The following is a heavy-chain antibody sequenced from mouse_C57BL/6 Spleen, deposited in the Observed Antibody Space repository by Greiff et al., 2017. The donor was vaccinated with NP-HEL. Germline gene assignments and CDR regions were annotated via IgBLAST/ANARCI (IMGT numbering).Heavy chain of an antibody. CDR2: ISSGSSTI. V-gene: IGHV5-17*01. J-gene: IGHJ2*01. Sequence: EVQVVESGGGLVKPGGSLKLSCAASGFTFSDYGMHWVRQAPEKGLEWVAYISSGSSTIYYADTVKGRFTISRDNAKNTLFLQMTSLRSEDTAMYYCASSTVVAPDYWGQGTTLTVSS. CDR3: ASSTVVAPDY. D-gene: IGHD1-1*01. CDR1: GFTFSDYG.